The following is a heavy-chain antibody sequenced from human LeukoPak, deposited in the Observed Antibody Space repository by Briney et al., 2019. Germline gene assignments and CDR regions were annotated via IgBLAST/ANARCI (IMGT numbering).Heavy chain of an antibody. D-gene: IGHD1-1*01. V-gene: IGHV4-31*03. J-gene: IGHJ4*02. CDR3: ARGDRGTFDY. CDR2: IYYSGST. CDR1: GGSISSGGFY. Sequence: KPSETLSLTCTVSGGSISSGGFYWSWIRQHPGKGLEWIGYIYYSGSTYYNPSLKSRVTISLDTSKNHFSLNLGSVTAADTAVCYCARGDRGTFDYWGQGTLVTVSS.